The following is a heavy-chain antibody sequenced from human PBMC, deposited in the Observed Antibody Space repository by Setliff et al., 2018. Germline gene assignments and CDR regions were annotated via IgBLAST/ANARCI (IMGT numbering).Heavy chain of an antibody. CDR1: GGTFSSYA. J-gene: IGHJ3*02. CDR2: IIPIFGTA. CDR3: ARDGGGDSDAFDI. D-gene: IGHD3-16*01. V-gene: IGHV1-69*05. Sequence: SVKVSCKASGGTFSSYAISWVRQAPGQGLEWMGRIIPIFGTANYAQKFQGRVTMTSDTSISTAYMELGRLRSDDTAMYFCARDGGGDSDAFDIWGQGTMVTVSS.